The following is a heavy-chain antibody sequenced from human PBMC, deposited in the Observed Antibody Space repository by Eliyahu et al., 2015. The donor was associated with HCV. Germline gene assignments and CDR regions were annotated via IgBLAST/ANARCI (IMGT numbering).Heavy chain of an antibody. V-gene: IGHV3-30*18. Sequence: QVXLVESGGGVVQPGXSXRLSCAASGFXFSSYGMHWVRQAPGEGXEWVAIVSNDGSKKYYADSVXGRFTISRDNSKNTLYLQMDSLRTEDTAIYYCAKDIWDIYNSGWYGLDYWGQGTLVTVSS. CDR1: GFXFSSYG. D-gene: IGHD6-19*01. J-gene: IGHJ4*02. CDR3: AKDIWDIYNSGWYGLDY. CDR2: VSNDGSKK.